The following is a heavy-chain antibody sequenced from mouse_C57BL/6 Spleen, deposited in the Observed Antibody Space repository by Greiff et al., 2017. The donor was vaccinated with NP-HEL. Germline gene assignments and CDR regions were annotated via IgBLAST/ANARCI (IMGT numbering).Heavy chain of an antibody. CDR2: IDPSDSYT. CDR3: ARKGYAMDY. CDR1: GYTFTSYW. V-gene: IGHV1-69*01. J-gene: IGHJ4*01. Sequence: VQLQQPGAELVMPGASVKLSCKASGYTFTSYWMHWVKQRPGPGLEWIGEIDPSDSYTNYNQKFKGKSTLTVDKSSSTAYMQLSSLTSEDSAVYYCARKGYAMDYWGQGTSVTVSS.